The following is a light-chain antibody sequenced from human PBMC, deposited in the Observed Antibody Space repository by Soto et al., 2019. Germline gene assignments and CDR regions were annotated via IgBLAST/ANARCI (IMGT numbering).Light chain of an antibody. CDR3: QHYTTYSPWT. J-gene: IGKJ1*01. Sequence: DIQMTQSPSTLSASVGDRDTITCRASQSISSLLAWYQQKPGKAPKFLIFDASSLERGVLSRFSGSGSGTEFTLTISSLQPDDFATYYCQHYTTYSPWTFGQGPKVDIK. V-gene: IGKV1-5*01. CDR1: QSISSL. CDR2: DAS.